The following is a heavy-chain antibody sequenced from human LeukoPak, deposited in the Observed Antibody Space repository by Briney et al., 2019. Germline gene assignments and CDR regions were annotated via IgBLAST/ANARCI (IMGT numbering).Heavy chain of an antibody. J-gene: IGHJ4*02. CDR3: ARDREYYYGSGSYLNYYFDY. Sequence: ASVKVSCKASGGTFSSYAISWVRQAPGQGLEWMGRIIPILGIANYAQKFQGRVTITADKSTSIAYMELSSLRSEDTAAYYCARDREYYYGSGSYLNYYFDYWGQGTLVTVSS. D-gene: IGHD3-10*01. CDR2: IIPILGIA. CDR1: GGTFSSYA. V-gene: IGHV1-69*04.